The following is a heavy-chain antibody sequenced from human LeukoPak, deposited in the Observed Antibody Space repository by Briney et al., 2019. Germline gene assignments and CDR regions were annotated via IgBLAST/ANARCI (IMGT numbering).Heavy chain of an antibody. Sequence: SETLSLTCTDSGGSMSGYYWSWIRQPPGKGLEWIGYIHYSGTTNYNPSLKSRVTISLDTSRNQFSLKLRSVTTADTAVYYCARRRVYSGSGEFDFWGQGTLVTVSS. V-gene: IGHV4-59*01. CDR1: GGSMSGYY. CDR3: ARRRVYSGSGEFDF. J-gene: IGHJ4*02. D-gene: IGHD5-12*01. CDR2: IHYSGTT.